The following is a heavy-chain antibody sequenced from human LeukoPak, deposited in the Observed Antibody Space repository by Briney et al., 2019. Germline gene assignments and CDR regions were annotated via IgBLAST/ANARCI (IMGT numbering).Heavy chain of an antibody. CDR2: INGNGGGS. CDR3: VKGGTADRGGWPH. CDR1: GFTFSDHA. Sequence: GGSLRLSCAASGFTFSDHAMSWVRQAPAKGLEWVSSINGNGGGSYYIDSVKGRFTVSRDNSENALYLQMNNLRTEDTAVYFCVKGGTADRGGWPHWGQGPLVTVFS. J-gene: IGHJ4*02. V-gene: IGHV3-23*01. D-gene: IGHD7-27*01.